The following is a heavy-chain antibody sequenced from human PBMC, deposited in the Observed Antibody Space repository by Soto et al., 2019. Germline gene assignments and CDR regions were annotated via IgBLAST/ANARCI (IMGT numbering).Heavy chain of an antibody. CDR2: INAGNGNT. CDR1: GYTFTSYA. CDR3: ARVGTHYYYYYMDV. V-gene: IGHV1-3*01. J-gene: IGHJ6*03. Sequence: ASVKVSCKASGYTFTSYAMHWVRQAPGQRLEWMGWINAGNGNTKYSQKFQGRVTITRDTSASTAYMELSSLRSEDTAVYYCARVGTHYYYYYMDVWGKGTTVTVSS.